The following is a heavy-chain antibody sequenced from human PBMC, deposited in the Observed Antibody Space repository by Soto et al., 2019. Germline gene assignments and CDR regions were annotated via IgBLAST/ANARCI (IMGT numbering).Heavy chain of an antibody. V-gene: IGHV1-8*01. D-gene: IGHD3-3*01. CDR3: GRGKDVGLVIPRERCWFDP. CDR2: MNPNSGNT. Sequence: ASVKVSCKASGYTFTSYDINWVRQATGQGLEWMGWMNPNSGNTGCTQKLQGRVTMTTATSTSTAYMELRSLRSDDTAVYYCGRGKDVGLVIPRERCWFDPWGQGTLVTVSS. J-gene: IGHJ5*02. CDR1: GYTFTSYD.